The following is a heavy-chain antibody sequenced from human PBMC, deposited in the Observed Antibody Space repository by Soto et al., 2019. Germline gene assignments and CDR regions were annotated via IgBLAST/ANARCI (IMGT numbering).Heavy chain of an antibody. Sequence: QIHLVQSEPEVKKPGASVKVSCKASGYTFTSYGISWVRLAPGQGLEWMGWINIYGGGTNYAQKYQDRVTMTRDTSTNTVYLEMRSLTSDDTAIYYCARALYYYDNSGLAFWGQGTLVTVSS. CDR2: INIYGGGT. J-gene: IGHJ4*02. CDR1: GYTFTSYG. V-gene: IGHV1-18*01. D-gene: IGHD3-22*01. CDR3: ARALYYYDNSGLAF.